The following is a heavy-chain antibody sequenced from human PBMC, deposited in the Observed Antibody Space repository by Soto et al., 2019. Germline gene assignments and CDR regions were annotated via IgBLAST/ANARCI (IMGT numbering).Heavy chain of an antibody. V-gene: IGHV3-30-3*01. J-gene: IGHJ4*02. Sequence: QVQLVESGGGVVQPGRSLRLSCAASGFTFSSYAMHWVRQAPGKGLEWVAVISYDGSNKYYADSVKGRFTISRDNSKNTLYLQMNSLGTEDTAVHYCVRDGNHYDSSGPCFDYWGQGTLVTVSS. CDR3: VRDGNHYDSSGPCFDY. CDR1: GFTFSSYA. CDR2: ISYDGSNK. D-gene: IGHD3-22*01.